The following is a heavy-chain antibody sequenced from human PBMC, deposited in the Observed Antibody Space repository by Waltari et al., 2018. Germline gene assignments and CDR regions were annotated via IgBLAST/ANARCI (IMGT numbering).Heavy chain of an antibody. CDR3: TTEGGRTWPMY. V-gene: IGHV3-15*01. CDR2: LKSKAEGGTT. CDR1: GFTFANAW. Sequence: EVQLVESGGGLVKPGDSLRLSCVASGFTFANAWINWVRQAPGRGLEWGGRLKSKAEGGTTDDAAPVKGRFAISRDDSKDTAYLQMNSLKTEDTAMYFCTTEGGRTWPMYWGQGTLVTVSS. D-gene: IGHD2-2*01. J-gene: IGHJ4*02.